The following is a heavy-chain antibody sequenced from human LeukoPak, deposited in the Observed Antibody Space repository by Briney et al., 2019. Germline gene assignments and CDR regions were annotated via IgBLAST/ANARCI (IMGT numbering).Heavy chain of an antibody. J-gene: IGHJ5*02. CDR2: ISSSSSTI. Sequence: GGSLRLSCAASGFTFSSYSMNWVRQAPGKGLEWVSYISSSSSTIYYADSVKGRFTISRDNSKNTLYLQMNSLRAEDTAVYYCARVRSEWLFPFEWFDPWGQGTLVTVSS. CDR1: GFTFSSYS. D-gene: IGHD3-3*01. CDR3: ARVRSEWLFPFEWFDP. V-gene: IGHV3-48*01.